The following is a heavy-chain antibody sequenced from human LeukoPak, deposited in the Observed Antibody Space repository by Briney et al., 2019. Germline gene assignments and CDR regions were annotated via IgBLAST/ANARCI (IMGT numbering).Heavy chain of an antibody. D-gene: IGHD1-26*01. CDR2: IKEDGSEK. CDR1: GVTPSNYW. CDR3: ARGGQYHY. V-gene: IGHV3-7*01. J-gene: IGHJ4*02. Sequence: GGSLRLSCAASGVTPSNYWITWVRQAPGKGLEWVANIKEDGSEKYYVDSVEGRFTISRDNAENSLYLQMNSLRAEDTAVYYCARGGQYHYWGQGTLVTVSS.